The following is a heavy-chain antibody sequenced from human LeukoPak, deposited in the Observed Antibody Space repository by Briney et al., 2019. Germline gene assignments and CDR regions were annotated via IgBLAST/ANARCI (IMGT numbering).Heavy chain of an antibody. CDR3: ARNSAYSSSSGTNL. D-gene: IGHD6-6*01. J-gene: IGHJ4*02. CDR2: INQSGNT. CDR1: GGSFGGYY. V-gene: IGHV4-34*01. Sequence: SETPSLTCAVYGGSFGGYYWNWIRQPPGKGLEWIGEINQSGNTNYNPSLKSRVTISVDTSKSQFSLKVTSVTAADTAVYFCARNSAYSSSSGTNLWGQGTLVTVSS.